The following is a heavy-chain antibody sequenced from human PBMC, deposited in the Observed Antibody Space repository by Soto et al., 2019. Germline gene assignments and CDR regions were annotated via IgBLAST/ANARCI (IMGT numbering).Heavy chain of an antibody. D-gene: IGHD3-22*01. J-gene: IGHJ4*02. CDR2: INPNSGDT. Sequence: GASVNVSCKASGYTFTGYFLHWVRQAPGQGLEWMGWINPNSGDTNYAQKFQGRVTMTRDTSINTAYMELRRLSSDDTAVHYCARVKNYYDSSGPYDYWGQGTLVTVSS. CDR1: GYTFTGYF. CDR3: ARVKNYYDSSGPYDY. V-gene: IGHV1-2*02.